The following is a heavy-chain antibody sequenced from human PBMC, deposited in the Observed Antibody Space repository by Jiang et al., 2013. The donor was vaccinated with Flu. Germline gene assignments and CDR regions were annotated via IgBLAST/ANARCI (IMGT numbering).Heavy chain of an antibody. Sequence: VQLVESGGGLVQPGGSLRLSCAASGFTFSSYAMSWVRQAPGKGLEWVSAISGSGGSTYYADSVKGRFTISRDNSKNTLYLQMNSLRAEDTAVYYCAKDLGYSNWGNYWYFDLWGRGTLVTVSS. CDR1: GFTFSSYA. V-gene: IGHV3-23*04. CDR3: AKDLGYSNWGNYWYFDL. J-gene: IGHJ2*01. CDR2: ISGSGGST. D-gene: IGHD4-11*01.